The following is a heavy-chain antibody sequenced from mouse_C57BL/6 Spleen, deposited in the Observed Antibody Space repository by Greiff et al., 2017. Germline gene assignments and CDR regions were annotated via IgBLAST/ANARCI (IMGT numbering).Heavy chain of an antibody. D-gene: IGHD3-1*01. CDR3: EGDGPTPFAY. Sequence: QVQLKESGPELVKPGASVKISCKASGYAFSSSWMTWVKQRPGKGLEWIGRIYPGDGDTNYNGKFKGKATLTADKSSSTAYMQLSILTSEDSAVYFCEGDGPTPFAYWGQGTLVTVSA. V-gene: IGHV1-82*01. J-gene: IGHJ3*01. CDR2: IYPGDGDT. CDR1: GYAFSSSW.